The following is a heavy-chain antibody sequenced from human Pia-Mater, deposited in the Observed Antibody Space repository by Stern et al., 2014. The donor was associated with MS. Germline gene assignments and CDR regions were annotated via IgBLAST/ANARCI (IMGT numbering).Heavy chain of an antibody. CDR2: IIPSFGST. D-gene: IGHD3-10*01. Sequence: VQLEESGAEVKKPGTSVTVSCQASGVTFSSYAISWVGQAPGPGFELVGGIIPSFGSTQYAQKFQGRVTLTADKATNTAYMEVSSLRSDDTGVYYCARDQGDYGSESSYSWFDPWGQGTLVTVSS. J-gene: IGHJ5*02. V-gene: IGHV1-69*06. CDR1: GVTFSSYA. CDR3: ARDQGDYGSESSYSWFDP.